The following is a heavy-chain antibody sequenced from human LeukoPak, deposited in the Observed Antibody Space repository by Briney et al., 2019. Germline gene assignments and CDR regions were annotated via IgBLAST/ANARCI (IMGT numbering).Heavy chain of an antibody. J-gene: IGHJ4*02. CDR3: ARAYDFWPFDY. Sequence: SEALSLTCTVSGGSISSYYWNWIRQPPGKGLEWIGYIYYSGSTNYNPSLKSRVTISVDTSKNQFSLKLSSVTAADTAVYYCARAYDFWPFDYWGQGTLVTVSS. D-gene: IGHD3-3*01. CDR1: GGSISSYY. V-gene: IGHV4-59*01. CDR2: IYYSGST.